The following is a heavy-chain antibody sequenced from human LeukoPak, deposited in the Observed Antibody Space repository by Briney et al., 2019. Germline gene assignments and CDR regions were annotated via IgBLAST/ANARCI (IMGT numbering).Heavy chain of an antibody. CDR1: GSTFKTYS. Sequence: GGSLRLSCEASGSTFKTYSMNWVRQAPGKGLEWISYISGDAGTSNYADSVKGRFTISRDNAKSSLFLQMEGLRAEDTAVYYCATVNFYYDDSGYLPFDHWGQGILVVVS. CDR2: ISGDAGTS. CDR3: ATVNFYYDDSGYLPFDH. J-gene: IGHJ4*02. V-gene: IGHV3-48*04. D-gene: IGHD3-22*01.